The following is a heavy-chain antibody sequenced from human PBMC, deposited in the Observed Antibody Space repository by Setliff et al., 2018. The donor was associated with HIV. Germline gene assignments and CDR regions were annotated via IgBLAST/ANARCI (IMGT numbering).Heavy chain of an antibody. CDR2: IYAGGST. CDR3: AKTSNTGYLFCSDY. D-gene: IGHD3-9*01. J-gene: IGHJ4*02. Sequence: GSLRLSCAASGLTDTYNYMSWVRQAPGKGLEWVSVIYAGGSTYYADSVKGRFTISRDNSKNMLYLQMDSLRAEDTAVYYCAKTSNTGYLFCSDYWGQGTLVTVSS. CDR1: GLTDTYNY. V-gene: IGHV3-53*01.